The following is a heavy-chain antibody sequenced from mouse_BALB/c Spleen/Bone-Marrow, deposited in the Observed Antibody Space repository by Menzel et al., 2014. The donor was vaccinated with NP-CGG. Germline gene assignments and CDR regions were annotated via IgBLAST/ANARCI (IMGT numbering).Heavy chain of an antibody. J-gene: IGHJ3*01. V-gene: IGHV5-6-5*01. D-gene: IGHD2-4*01. CDR2: ISSGGST. CDR1: GFTFSSYA. Sequence: EVQGVESGGGLVKPGGSLKLSCAASGFTFSSYAMSWVRQTPEKRLEWVASISSGGSTYYPDSVKGRLTISRDNARNILYLQMSSLRSEDTAMYYCARGGGYDYGSWFAYWGQGTLVTVSA. CDR3: ARGGGYDYGSWFAY.